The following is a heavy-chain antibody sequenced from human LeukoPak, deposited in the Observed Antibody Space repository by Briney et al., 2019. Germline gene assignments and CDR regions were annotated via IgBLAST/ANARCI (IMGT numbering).Heavy chain of an antibody. V-gene: IGHV3-7*01. CDR1: GFILDNYW. J-gene: IGHJ5*02. CDR2: IKPDGSER. D-gene: IGHD1-26*01. Sequence: GGSLRLSCAASGFILDNYWMNWVRQTPGKGLEWVATIKPDGSERSYVDSVKARFIISRDNVKNSLCLELSSVRSEDTGVYFCVAGRGDLWGQGTLVTVSS. CDR3: VAGRGDL.